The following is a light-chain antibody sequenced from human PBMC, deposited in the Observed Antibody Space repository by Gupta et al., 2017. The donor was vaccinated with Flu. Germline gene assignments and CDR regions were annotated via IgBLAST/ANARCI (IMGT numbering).Light chain of an antibody. CDR1: QSISSN. Sequence: IVMTQSPATLSVSPGDRATLSCRASQSISSNLDWYQNKPGLAPRLLIYGASTRDTGIAARFSGSGSGTEFTLTISSRQSEDFAVYYCQQHGYWPPLTFGQGTRLEIK. CDR3: QQHGYWPPLT. V-gene: IGKV3-15*01. CDR2: GAS. J-gene: IGKJ5*01.